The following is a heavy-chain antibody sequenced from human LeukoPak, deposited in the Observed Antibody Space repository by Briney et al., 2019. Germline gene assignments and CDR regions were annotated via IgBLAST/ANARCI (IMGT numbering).Heavy chain of an antibody. CDR3: ARVLPAAMNFDY. V-gene: IGHV4-39*01. D-gene: IGHD2-2*01. CDR1: GGSITSSDYY. Sequence: PSETLSLTCSVSGGSITSSDYYWGWIRQPPGKGLEWIGIIFYRGNTYHNPSLKSRVTMSVDTSKNQFSLNLRSVTAADTAVYYCARVLPAAMNFDYWGQGTLVTVSS. J-gene: IGHJ4*02. CDR2: IFYRGNT.